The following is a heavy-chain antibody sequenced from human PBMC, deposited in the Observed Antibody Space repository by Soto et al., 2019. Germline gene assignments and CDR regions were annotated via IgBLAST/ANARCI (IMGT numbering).Heavy chain of an antibody. CDR3: ARKLAVAGRTFDY. J-gene: IGHJ4*02. CDR2: IYYSGST. D-gene: IGHD6-19*01. V-gene: IGHV4-39*01. CDR1: GGSISSSSYY. Sequence: QLQLQESGPGLVKPSETLSLTCTVSGGSISSSSYYWGWIRQPLGKGLVWIGSIYYSGSTYYNPSLKSRVTISVDTSKNQFSLNLSSVTAADTAVYYCARKLAVAGRTFDYWGQGTLVTVSS.